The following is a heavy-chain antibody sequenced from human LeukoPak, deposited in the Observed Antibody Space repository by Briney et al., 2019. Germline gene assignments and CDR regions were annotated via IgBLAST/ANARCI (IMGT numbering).Heavy chain of an antibody. V-gene: IGHV4-59*12. Sequence: PSETLSLTCTVSGGPIRTYQWSWIRQPPGKGLEWIGNIHYSGSANYNPSLKSRVTISVDTSKNQFSLKLSSVTAADTAVYYCAREVIDRMYYYGSGSYYRRRFDYWGQGTLVTVSS. CDR1: GGPIRTYQ. CDR2: IHYSGSA. D-gene: IGHD3-10*01. CDR3: AREVIDRMYYYGSGSYYRRRFDY. J-gene: IGHJ4*02.